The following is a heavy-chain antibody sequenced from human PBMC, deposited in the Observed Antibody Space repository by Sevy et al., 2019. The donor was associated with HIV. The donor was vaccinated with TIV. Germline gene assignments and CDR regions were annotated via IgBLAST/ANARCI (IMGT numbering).Heavy chain of an antibody. V-gene: IGHV3-21*01. Sequence: GGSLRLSCAASGFTFSSYSMNWVRQAPGKGLEWVSSISSSSSYIYYADSVKGRFTISRDNAKNSLYLQMNSLRAEDTAVYYWARVKGCSGGSCYLLNPLYHPRLYGMDVWGQGTTVTVSS. CDR2: ISSSSSYI. D-gene: IGHD2-15*01. CDR1: GFTFSSYS. J-gene: IGHJ6*02. CDR3: ARVKGCSGGSCYLLNPLYHPRLYGMDV.